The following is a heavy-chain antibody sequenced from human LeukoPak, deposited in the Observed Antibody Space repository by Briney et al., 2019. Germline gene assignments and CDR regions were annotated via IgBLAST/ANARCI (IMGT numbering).Heavy chain of an antibody. Sequence: PGGSLRLSCAASGFTFSNAWMSWVRQAPGKGLEWVSRIDSDGSGTSNADSVKGRFTISRDNSKNTLYLQMNSLRAEDTAVYYCAKDQGTGGTIDYWGQGTLVTVSS. CDR3: AKDQGTGGTIDY. CDR2: IDSDGSGT. J-gene: IGHJ4*02. V-gene: IGHV3-74*01. CDR1: GFTFSNAW. D-gene: IGHD1-1*01.